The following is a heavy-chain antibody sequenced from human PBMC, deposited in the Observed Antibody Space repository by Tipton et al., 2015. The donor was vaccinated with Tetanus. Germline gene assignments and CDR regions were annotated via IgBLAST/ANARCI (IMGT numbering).Heavy chain of an antibody. J-gene: IGHJ5*02. CDR3: ARHFGEMLYAPFRFDP. CDR2: IYPGDSDT. CDR1: GYFFDTHW. Sequence: QLVQSGAEMRKSGESLKISCKTSGYFFDTHWIAWVRQMPGKGLEWMGIIYPGDSDTRYSPSFQGQGTMSVDRSTATAYLQWGSLKASDPAIYYCARHFGEMLYAPFRFDPWGQGTLVTVSS. V-gene: IGHV5-51*01. D-gene: IGHD3-3*01.